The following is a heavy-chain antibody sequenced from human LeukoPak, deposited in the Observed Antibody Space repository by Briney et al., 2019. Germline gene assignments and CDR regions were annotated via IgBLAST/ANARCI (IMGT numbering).Heavy chain of an antibody. J-gene: IGHJ6*02. V-gene: IGHV3-64D*06. CDR1: GFTFSRYA. CDR3: AKDRPAGLGTGTTYYYYGMDV. D-gene: IGHD1-7*01. Sequence: GGSLRLSCSASGFTFSRYAMHWVRQAPGKGLEYVSAISSNGGSTYYADSVKGRFTISRDNSRNTLHLQMSSLRVEDTAVYYCAKDRPAGLGTGTTYYYYGMDVWGQGTTVTVSS. CDR2: ISSNGGST.